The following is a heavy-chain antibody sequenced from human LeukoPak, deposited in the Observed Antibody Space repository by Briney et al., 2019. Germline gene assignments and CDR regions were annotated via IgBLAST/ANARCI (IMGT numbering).Heavy chain of an antibody. D-gene: IGHD2-21*02. CDR2: IYYSGST. V-gene: IGHV4-31*03. J-gene: IGHJ4*02. Sequence: SETLSLTCTVSGGSISSGGYYWSWIRQHPGKGLEWIGYIYYSGSTYYNPSLKSRVIISVDTSKNQFSLKLSSVTAADTAVYYCARTPLTYYFDYWGQGTLVTVSS. CDR1: GGSISSGGYY. CDR3: ARTPLTYYFDY.